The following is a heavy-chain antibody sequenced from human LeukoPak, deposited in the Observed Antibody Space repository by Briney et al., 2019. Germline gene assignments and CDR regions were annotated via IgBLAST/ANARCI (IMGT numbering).Heavy chain of an antibody. CDR2: IYYSGST. Sequence: SEILSLTCTVSGGSISSYYWSWIRQPPGKGLEWIGYIYYSGSTNYNPSLKSRVTISVDTSKNQFSLKLSSVTAADTAVYYCARTRSPYYYGSGSYLFDPWGQGTLVTVSS. V-gene: IGHV4-59*01. D-gene: IGHD3-10*01. J-gene: IGHJ5*02. CDR1: GGSISSYY. CDR3: ARTRSPYYYGSGSYLFDP.